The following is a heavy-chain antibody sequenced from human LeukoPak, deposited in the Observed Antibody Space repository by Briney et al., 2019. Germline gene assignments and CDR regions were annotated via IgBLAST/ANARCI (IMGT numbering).Heavy chain of an antibody. CDR2: ISSSSSII. D-gene: IGHD6-19*01. Sequence: GGSLRLSCAASGFSFSSCSMNWVRQAPGKGLEWVSYISSSSSIIKYADSVKGRFTISRDNAKNSLYLQMNSLRAEDTAVYYCARESVAVAGGFDYWGQGTLLTVSS. J-gene: IGHJ4*02. V-gene: IGHV3-48*04. CDR3: ARESVAVAGGFDY. CDR1: GFSFSSCS.